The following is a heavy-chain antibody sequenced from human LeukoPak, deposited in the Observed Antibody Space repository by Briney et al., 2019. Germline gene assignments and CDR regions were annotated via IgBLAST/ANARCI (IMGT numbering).Heavy chain of an antibody. CDR1: GFSFSSYG. CDR2: LWNDGTNK. Sequence: GRSLRLSCLASGFSFSSYGMHWVRQAPGKGLEWVAVLWNDGTNKYYAASVKGRFTISRDDSKNTLYLQMNSLRVEDTAVYYCARGGYSSSWSRSHYYYYYMDVWGKGTTVTVSS. V-gene: IGHV3-33*01. D-gene: IGHD6-13*01. J-gene: IGHJ6*03. CDR3: ARGGYSSSWSRSHYYYYYMDV.